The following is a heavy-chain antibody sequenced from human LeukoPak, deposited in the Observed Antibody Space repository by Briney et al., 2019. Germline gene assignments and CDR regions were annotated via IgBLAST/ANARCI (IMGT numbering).Heavy chain of an antibody. J-gene: IGHJ4*02. CDR2: ISSGGTNT. CDR3: ARDPGHSNYINDY. V-gene: IGHV3-74*01. Sequence: GGSLRLSCAASGFTFSNYWMHWVRQSPGKGLVWVSRISSGGTNTNYADSVKGRFTISRDNAENTLYLQMTSLRAEETAVYYFARDPGHSNYINDYWGQGILVTVSS. D-gene: IGHD4-11*01. CDR1: GFTFSNYW.